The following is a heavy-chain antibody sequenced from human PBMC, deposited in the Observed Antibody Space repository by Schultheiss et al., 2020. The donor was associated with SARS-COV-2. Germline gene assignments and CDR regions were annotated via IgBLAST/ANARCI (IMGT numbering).Heavy chain of an antibody. Sequence: GGSLRLSCAASGFTFSSYSMNWVRQAPGKGLEWVSSISSSSSYIYYADSVKGRFTISRDNAKNSLYLQMNSLRAEDTAVYYCARDLYYYGSGSYYLKPWGFDYWGQGTLVTVSS. CDR1: GFTFSSYS. J-gene: IGHJ4*02. D-gene: IGHD3-10*01. V-gene: IGHV3-21*01. CDR3: ARDLYYYGSGSYYLKPWGFDY. CDR2: ISSSSSYI.